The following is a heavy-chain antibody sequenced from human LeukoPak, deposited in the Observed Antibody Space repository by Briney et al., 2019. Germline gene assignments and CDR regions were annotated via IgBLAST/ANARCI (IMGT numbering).Heavy chain of an antibody. Sequence: SETLSLTCTVSGGSISSGDYYWSWIRQPPGKGLEWIGYIYYSGSTYYNPSLKSRVTMSVDTSKNQFSLKLSSVTAADTAVYYCARDFADDYSYNWFDPWGQGTLVTVSS. CDR1: GGSISSGDYY. J-gene: IGHJ5*02. V-gene: IGHV4-30-4*01. D-gene: IGHD4-4*01. CDR2: IYYSGST. CDR3: ARDFADDYSYNWFDP.